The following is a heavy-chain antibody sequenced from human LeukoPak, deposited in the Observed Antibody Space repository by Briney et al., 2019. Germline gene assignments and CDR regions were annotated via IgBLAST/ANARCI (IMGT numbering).Heavy chain of an antibody. J-gene: IGHJ4*02. Sequence: GGSLRLSCAASGFTFSSYSMNWVRQAPGKGLEWVSYISSSSSTIYYADSVKGRFTISRDNAKNSLYLQINSLRAEDTAVYYCARGQSDYYDSSGYYLFDYWGQGTLVTVSS. V-gene: IGHV3-48*01. CDR3: ARGQSDYYDSSGYYLFDY. CDR2: ISSSSSTI. CDR1: GFTFSSYS. D-gene: IGHD3-22*01.